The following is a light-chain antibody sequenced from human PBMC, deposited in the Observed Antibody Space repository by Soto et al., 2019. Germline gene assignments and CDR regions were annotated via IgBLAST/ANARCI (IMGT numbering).Light chain of an antibody. V-gene: IGKV3-20*01. Sequence: EIVLTQSPGTLSLSPGERATLSCWASQNFNSSHLAWYQQKPGQPPSLLIYGASSRATGIPDKFSGSGSGTDFTLTIGRLEPEDFAIYYCQQYGSSPRTFGQGTKVDIK. J-gene: IGKJ1*01. CDR1: QNFNSSH. CDR3: QQYGSSPRT. CDR2: GAS.